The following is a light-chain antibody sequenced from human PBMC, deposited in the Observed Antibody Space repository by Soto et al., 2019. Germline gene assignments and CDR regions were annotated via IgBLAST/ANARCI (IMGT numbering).Light chain of an antibody. CDR3: QQRSNWPWT. V-gene: IGKV3-11*01. J-gene: IGKJ1*01. CDR1: PSVNSY. CDR2: DAS. Sequence: ETVLTQSPATLSLSPGERATLSCRASPSVNSYLAWYQQKAGQAPRLLIYDASNRATGIPARFSGSGYGTDFTLTISSLEPEDFAVYYCQQRSNWPWTFGQGTKVEIK.